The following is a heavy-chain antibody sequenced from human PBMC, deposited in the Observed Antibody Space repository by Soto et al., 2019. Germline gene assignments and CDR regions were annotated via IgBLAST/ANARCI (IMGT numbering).Heavy chain of an antibody. CDR1: GGTFSSYA. J-gene: IGHJ5*02. CDR2: IIRIFGTA. CDR3: ARAGQQLTHEYNWFDP. V-gene: IGHV1-69*01. Sequence: QVQLVQSGAEVKKPGSSVKVSCKASGGTFSSYAISWVRQAPGQGLEWMGGIIRIFGTANYAQKFQGRVTITADESTSTGYMELSSLRSEDTAVYYCARAGQQLTHEYNWFDPWGQGTLVTVSS. D-gene: IGHD6-13*01.